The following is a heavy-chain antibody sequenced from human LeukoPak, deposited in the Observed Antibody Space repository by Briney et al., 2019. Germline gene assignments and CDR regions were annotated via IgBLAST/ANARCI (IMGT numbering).Heavy chain of an antibody. CDR1: GYTFTGYY. V-gene: IGHV1-46*01. D-gene: IGHD3-22*01. J-gene: IGHJ4*02. Sequence: GASVKVSCKASGYTFTGYYMHWVRQAPGQGIECMGIINPSGGSTSYAQKFQGRVTMTRDTSTSTVYMELSSLRSEDTAVYYCARDLSSGYYFDYWGQGTLVTVSS. CDR3: ARDLSSGYYFDY. CDR2: INPSGGST.